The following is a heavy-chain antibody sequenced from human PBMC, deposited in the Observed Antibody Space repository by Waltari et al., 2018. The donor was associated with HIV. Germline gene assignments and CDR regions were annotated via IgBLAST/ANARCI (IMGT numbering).Heavy chain of an antibody. CDR3: ARGGGAAAGTVDY. Sequence: EVQLVESGGGLVQPGGSLRLSCAASGFTFTSYWMTWVRQAPGRWSEWVANIRPDGNDKYYVDSVKGRFTISRDNVKNSLYLQMNTLRAEDTAVYYCARGGGAAAGTVDYWGQGTLVTVSS. D-gene: IGHD6-13*01. CDR1: GFTFTSYW. CDR2: IRPDGNDK. V-gene: IGHV3-7*01. J-gene: IGHJ4*02.